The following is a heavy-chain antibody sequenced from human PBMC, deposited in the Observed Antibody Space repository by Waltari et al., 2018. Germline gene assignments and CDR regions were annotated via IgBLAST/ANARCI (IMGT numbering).Heavy chain of an antibody. D-gene: IGHD2-2*01. CDR3: VGSTYPFDC. CDR1: GFTFGIYW. V-gene: IGHV3-74*01. CDR2: SNTDGTTT. Sequence: QLVESGGGLVQPGGSLSLSCAASGFTFGIYWVHCVRQVPGTGLMWVSRSNTDGTTTAYADSVKGRFTISRDNARNTLFLQMNSLRPEDTAVYYCVGSTYPFDCWGQGTLVTVSS. J-gene: IGHJ4*02.